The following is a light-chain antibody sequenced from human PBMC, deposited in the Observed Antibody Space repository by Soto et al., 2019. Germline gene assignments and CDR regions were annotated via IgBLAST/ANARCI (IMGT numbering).Light chain of an antibody. CDR1: QTISSSY. J-gene: IGKJ2*01. V-gene: IGKV3-20*01. CDR2: AGS. Sequence: EIVLTQSPGTLSLSPGERATLSCRASQTISSSYLTWYQHKPGQAPRLLIYAGSSRATGIPDRFSGSGSGTDFTLTISRLEPEDFAVYYCQQYGSSPPYTFGQGTKLEIK. CDR3: QQYGSSPPYT.